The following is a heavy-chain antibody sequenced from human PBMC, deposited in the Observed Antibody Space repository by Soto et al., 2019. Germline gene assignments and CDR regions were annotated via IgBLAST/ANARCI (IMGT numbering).Heavy chain of an antibody. CDR2: ISSSSSTI. J-gene: IGHJ6*03. Sequence: GGSLRLSCAAAGFTYSSYSMNWVRQAPGKGLEWVSYISSSSSTIYYADSVKGRFTISRDNAKNSLYLQMNSLRAEDTAVYYCASKPYYDFWSGYYTDYYYYMDVWGKGTTVNSP. D-gene: IGHD3-3*01. CDR1: GFTYSSYS. V-gene: IGHV3-48*01. CDR3: ASKPYYDFWSGYYTDYYYYMDV.